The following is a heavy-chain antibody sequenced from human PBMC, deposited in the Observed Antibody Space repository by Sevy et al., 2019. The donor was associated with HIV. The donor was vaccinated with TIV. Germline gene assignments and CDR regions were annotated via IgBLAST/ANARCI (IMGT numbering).Heavy chain of an antibody. J-gene: IGHJ6*02. CDR2: VSAYNGNT. CDR1: GYTFTNYG. Sequence: ASVKVSCESSGYTFTNYGISWVRQAPGQGLEWMGWVSAYNGNTNYAQKHQVRVTMTTDTSTSTADMELGSLRSDDTDVYHCARITIPMVQGIIITPYYYGMDVWGQGTTVTVSS. CDR3: ARITIPMVQGIIITPYYYGMDV. V-gene: IGHV1-18*01. D-gene: IGHD3-10*01.